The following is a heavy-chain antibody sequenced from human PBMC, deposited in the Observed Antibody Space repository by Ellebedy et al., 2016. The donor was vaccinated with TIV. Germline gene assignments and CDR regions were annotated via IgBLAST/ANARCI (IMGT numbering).Heavy chain of an antibody. V-gene: IGHV3-48*04. J-gene: IGHJ6*02. D-gene: IGHD1-14*01. CDR2: ISSSSSSI. CDR3: ARDTVPGLNHYYGMDV. CDR1: GFTFSSYS. Sequence: PGGSLRLSCVASGFTFSSYSMNWVRQAPGKGLEWISYISSSSSSIYYTDSVKGRFTMSRDNAKNSLFLQMTSLRVEDTAVYFCARDTVPGLNHYYGMDVWGQGTTVAVSS.